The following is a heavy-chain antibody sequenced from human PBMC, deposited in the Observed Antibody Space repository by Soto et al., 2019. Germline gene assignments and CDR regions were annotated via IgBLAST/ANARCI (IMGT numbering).Heavy chain of an antibody. CDR3: ARGPRQGDGGKFFDY. D-gene: IGHD4-17*01. V-gene: IGHV4-59*12. J-gene: IGHJ4*02. CDR1: GGSISSYY. Sequence: PSETLSLTCTVSGGSISSYYWSWIRQPPGKGLEWIGSIYYSGSTYYNSSLKSRLTMSGDTSKNQFSLKLSSVTAADTAVYYCARGPRQGDGGKFFDYWGQGNLGNVSS. CDR2: IYYSGST.